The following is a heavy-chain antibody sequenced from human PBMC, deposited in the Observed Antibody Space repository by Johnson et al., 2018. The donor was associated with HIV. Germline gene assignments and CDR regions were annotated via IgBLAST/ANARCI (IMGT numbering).Heavy chain of an antibody. CDR2: ISYDGTTT. CDR3: ARACRDGYTCDAFDI. D-gene: IGHD5-24*01. V-gene: IGHV3-30*03. Sequence: VQLVESGGGVVQPGRSLRLSCAASGFTFSSYGIHWVRQAPDKGLEWVALISYDGTTTIYADSVRGRFSISRDNSKNTLYLQMNSLRAEDTAVYYCARACRDGYTCDAFDIWGQGTMVTVSS. J-gene: IGHJ3*02. CDR1: GFTFSSYG.